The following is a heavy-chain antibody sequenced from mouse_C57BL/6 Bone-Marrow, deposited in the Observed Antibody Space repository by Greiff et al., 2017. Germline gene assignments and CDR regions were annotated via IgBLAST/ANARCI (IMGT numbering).Heavy chain of an antibody. D-gene: IGHD2-5*01. CDR1: GYTFTDYY. CDR2: INPNNGGT. CDR3: ARDRSNYGY. Sequence: EVQLQQSGPELVKPGASVKISCKASGYTFTDYYMNWVKQSHGKSLEWIGDINPNNGGTSYNQKFKGKATLTVDKSSSTAYMELRSLTSEDSAVYYCARDRSNYGYWGQGTTLTVSS. J-gene: IGHJ2*01. V-gene: IGHV1-26*01.